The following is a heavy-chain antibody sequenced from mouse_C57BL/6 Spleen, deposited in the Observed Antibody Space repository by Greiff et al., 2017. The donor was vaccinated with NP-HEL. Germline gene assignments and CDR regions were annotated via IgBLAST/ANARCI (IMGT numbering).Heavy chain of an antibody. CDR1: GFTFTDYY. J-gene: IGHJ4*01. CDR2: IRNKANGYTT. CDR3: ARYIRGGAMDY. V-gene: IGHV7-3*01. Sequence: EVMLVESGGGLVQPGGSLSLSCAASGFTFTDYYMSWVRQPPGKALEWLGFIRNKANGYTTEYSASVKGRFTISRDNSQSILNLQMNALRAEDSATYYCARYIRGGAMDYWGQGTSVTVSS.